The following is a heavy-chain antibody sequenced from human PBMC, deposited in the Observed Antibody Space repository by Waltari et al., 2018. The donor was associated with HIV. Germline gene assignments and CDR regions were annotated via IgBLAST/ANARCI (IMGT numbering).Heavy chain of an antibody. J-gene: IGHJ4*02. CDR3: ARLRFHSLYYFDS. V-gene: IGHV4-39*01. Sequence: QLHLQESGPGLVKPSETLSLTCSVSGASISSSSYYWAWIRRPPGKGLEWIGAIYYSGTAYYNPSVKSRDSASLDASKNELSLKLTSVTATDTALYYCARLRFHSLYYFDSWGPGILVTVSS. CDR2: IYYSGTA. CDR1: GASISSSSYY. D-gene: IGHD3-16*01.